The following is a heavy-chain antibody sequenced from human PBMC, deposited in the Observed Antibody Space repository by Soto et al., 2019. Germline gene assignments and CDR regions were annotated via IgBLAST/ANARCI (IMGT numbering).Heavy chain of an antibody. CDR3: ALGRPTAPLLFDY. J-gene: IGHJ4*02. D-gene: IGHD4-4*01. CDR2: IYYSGST. Sequence: SETLSLTCTVSGGSISSGDYYWSWIRQPPGKGLEWIGYIYYSGSTYYNPSLKSRVTISVDTSKNQFSLKLSSVTAADTAVYYCALGRPTAPLLFDYWGQGTLVTVSS. CDR1: GGSISSGDYY. V-gene: IGHV4-30-4*01.